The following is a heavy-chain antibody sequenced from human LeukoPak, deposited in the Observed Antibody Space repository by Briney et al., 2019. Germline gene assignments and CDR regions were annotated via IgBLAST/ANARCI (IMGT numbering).Heavy chain of an antibody. Sequence: SETLSLTCTVSGGSISSYYWSWIRQPPGKGLEWIGYIYYSGSTNYNPSLKSRVTISVDTSKNQFSLKLSPVTAADTAVYYCARGAAAGTIDPWGQGTLVTVSS. D-gene: IGHD6-13*01. CDR3: ARGAAAGTIDP. V-gene: IGHV4-59*01. CDR1: GGSISSYY. J-gene: IGHJ5*02. CDR2: IYYSGST.